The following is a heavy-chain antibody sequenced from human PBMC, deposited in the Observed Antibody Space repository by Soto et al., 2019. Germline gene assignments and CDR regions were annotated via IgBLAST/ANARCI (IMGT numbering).Heavy chain of an antibody. V-gene: IGHV3-21*01. Sequence: EVQLVESGGGLVKPGGSLRLSCAASGFTFSSYSMNWVRQAPGKGLEWVSSISSSSSYIYYADSVKGRFTISRDNAKNSLYLRMNSLRAEDTAVYYCARGLDPMITFGGSADYWGQGTLVTVSS. CDR1: GFTFSSYS. J-gene: IGHJ4*02. D-gene: IGHD3-16*01. CDR3: ARGLDPMITFGGSADY. CDR2: ISSSSSYI.